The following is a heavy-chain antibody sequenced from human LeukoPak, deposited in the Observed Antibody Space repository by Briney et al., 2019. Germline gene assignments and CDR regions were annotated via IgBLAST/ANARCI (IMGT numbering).Heavy chain of an antibody. CDR3: TRDPGDTDSWYHFDY. J-gene: IGHJ4*02. CDR1: GFTFGGHT. V-gene: IGHV3-49*03. D-gene: IGHD6-13*01. Sequence: PGGSLRLSCTTSGFTFGGHTMHWLRQAPGKGLEGVSFIEASYHGGTTEYAASVKGRFTISRDDSKSIAHLQMNSLKTEDTAVYYCTRDPGDTDSWYHFDYWGQGTLVTVSS. CDR2: IEASYHGGTT.